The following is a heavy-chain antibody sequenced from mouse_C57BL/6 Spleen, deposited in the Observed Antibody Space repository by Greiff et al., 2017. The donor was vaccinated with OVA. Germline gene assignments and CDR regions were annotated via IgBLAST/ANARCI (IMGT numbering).Heavy chain of an antibody. CDR1: GYTFTSYW. Sequence: QVQLQQPGAELVKPGASVKVSCKASGYTFTSYWMHWVKKRPGQGLEWIGRIHPSDSDTNYNQKFKGKATLTVDKSSSTAYMQLSSLTSEDSSVYYCAMNYGSSAWFAYWGQGTLVTVSA. V-gene: IGHV1-74*01. CDR3: AMNYGSSAWFAY. J-gene: IGHJ3*01. D-gene: IGHD1-1*01. CDR2: IHPSDSDT.